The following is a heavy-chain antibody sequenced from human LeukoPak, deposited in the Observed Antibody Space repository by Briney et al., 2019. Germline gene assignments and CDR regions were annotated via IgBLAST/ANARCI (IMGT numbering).Heavy chain of an antibody. V-gene: IGHV3-74*01. D-gene: IGHD5-24*01. CDR3: ARPQDGYNGFDC. J-gene: IGHJ4*02. Sequence: GGSLRLSCAASGFTFTSRWMHWVRQAPGKGLVWVSRINSDGSNRNYADSVKGRFTISRDNAKNALYLQMDSLRAEDAAVYYCARPQDGYNGFDCWGQGTLVTVSS. CDR2: INSDGSNR. CDR1: GFTFTSRW.